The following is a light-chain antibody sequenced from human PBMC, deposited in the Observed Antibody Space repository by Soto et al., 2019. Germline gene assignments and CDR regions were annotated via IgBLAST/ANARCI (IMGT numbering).Light chain of an antibody. CDR1: QGIANN. J-gene: IGKJ1*01. Sequence: EIQMTQSPSSLSASVGDRVAITCPASQGIANNLAGYQQKPGKVPNLLLYGASTLQSGVPSRFSGSSSGPDFTLAISGLHPEDGATYYCQQYKSAPLWFGQGTKVEI. CDR2: GAS. CDR3: QQYKSAPLW. V-gene: IGKV1-27*01.